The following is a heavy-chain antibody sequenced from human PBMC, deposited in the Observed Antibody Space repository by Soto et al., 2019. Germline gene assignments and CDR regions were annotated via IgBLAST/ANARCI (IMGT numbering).Heavy chain of an antibody. CDR1: GFSLSTNGMC. V-gene: IGHV2-70*01. J-gene: IGHJ4*02. D-gene: IGHD6-19*01. CDR2: VDWDDDK. CDR3: ARTPLTAGWSVDY. Sequence: SGPTLVNPTQTLTLTCTFSGFSLSTNGMCVSWIRQPPGKALEWLALVDWDDDKFYSISLRTRLTISRDTSKNQVVLTMTDMDPVDTATYYCARTPLTAGWSVDYWGQGTLVTVSS.